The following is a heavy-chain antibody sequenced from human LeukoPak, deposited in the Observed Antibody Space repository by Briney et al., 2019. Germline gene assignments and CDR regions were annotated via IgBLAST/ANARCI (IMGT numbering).Heavy chain of an antibody. V-gene: IGHV3-30*18. Sequence: PGGSLRLSCAGSGFTFSNYGMHWVRQAPGKGLERVALISYEGSNKYYADAGKGRITISRYNSKNSLYLQMNSLRAEGTAVYYCAKAGNAYNWNPFDRWGQGILVSVSS. CDR2: ISYEGSNK. D-gene: IGHD1-20*01. CDR3: AKAGNAYNWNPFDR. CDR1: GFTFSNYG. J-gene: IGHJ4*02.